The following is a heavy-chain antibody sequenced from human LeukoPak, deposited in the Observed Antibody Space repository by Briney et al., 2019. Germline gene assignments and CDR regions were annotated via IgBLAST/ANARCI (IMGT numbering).Heavy chain of an antibody. Sequence: SETLSLTCSVSGGSISDYYWSWIRQPPGKGLEWIGYIYRGGTINYNPSVKSRVTMSLDTSRNQISLMLNSVTAADTAIYYCARHWLEAAKTYSYWFDPWGQGTLVTVSS. CDR3: ARHWLEAAKTYSYWFDP. D-gene: IGHD6-13*01. CDR1: GGSISDYY. J-gene: IGHJ5*02. CDR2: IYRGGTI. V-gene: IGHV4-4*09.